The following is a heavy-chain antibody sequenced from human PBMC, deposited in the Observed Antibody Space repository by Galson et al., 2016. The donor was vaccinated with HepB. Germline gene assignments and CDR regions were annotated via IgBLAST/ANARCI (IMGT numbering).Heavy chain of an antibody. J-gene: IGHJ3*01. V-gene: IGHV6-1*01. CDR3: TRTTHRGRKLAFDV. CDR2: TYYRSAWYY. D-gene: IGHD1-14*01. Sequence: CAISGDSVSNNSAAWNWVRQSPSRGLEWLGRTYYRSAWYYEYTLSLRGRITVNPDTSTNQFSLQLNSVTPEDTAINYCTRTTHRGRKLAFDVWGPGSTVTVSS. CDR1: GDSVSNNSAA.